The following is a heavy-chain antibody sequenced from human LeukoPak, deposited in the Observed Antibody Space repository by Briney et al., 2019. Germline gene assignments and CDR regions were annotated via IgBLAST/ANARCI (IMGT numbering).Heavy chain of an antibody. V-gene: IGHV3-30*02. J-gene: IGHJ4*02. CDR1: GFTFSGYD. D-gene: IGHD2-21*02. CDR3: AKGVKQIVVVTAQRYLDY. CDR2: IRSDGSNK. Sequence: GGPLRLSCAASGFTFSGYDMNWVRQAPGKGLEWVTFIRSDGSNKYYADSVKGRFTISRDNSKNTLYLQMNTMIADDTAVYYCAKGVKQIVVVTAQRYLDYWGQGTLVTVSS.